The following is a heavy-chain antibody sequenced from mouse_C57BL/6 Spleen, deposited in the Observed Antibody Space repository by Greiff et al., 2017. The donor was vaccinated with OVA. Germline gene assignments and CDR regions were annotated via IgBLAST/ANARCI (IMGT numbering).Heavy chain of an antibody. J-gene: IGHJ4*01. CDR2: IYPGSGNT. Sequence: QVHVKQSGAELVRPGASVKLSCKASGYTFTDYYINWVKQRPGQGLEWIARIYPGSGNTYYNEKFKGKATLTAEKSSSTAYMQLSSLTSEDSAVYFCAKKDFAMDYWGQGTSVTVSS. V-gene: IGHV1-76*01. CDR3: AKKDFAMDY. CDR1: GYTFTDYY.